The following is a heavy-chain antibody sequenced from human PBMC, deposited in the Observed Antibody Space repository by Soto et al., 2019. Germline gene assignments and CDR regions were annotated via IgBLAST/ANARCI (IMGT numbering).Heavy chain of an antibody. D-gene: IGHD4-17*01. J-gene: IGHJ4*03. Sequence: QVQLRESGPGLVKPSETLSLTCTVSGSSVSGGIYYWTWIRQPPGKGLEWIGYIYHSATTNYNASLRSRVTIAVDTSKNEFSLRLTSVTAADTAVYYCARYRDFGEYGYFDSWGQGTLVTVSS. CDR3: ARYRDFGEYGYFDS. CDR2: IYHSATT. V-gene: IGHV4-61*01. CDR1: GSSVSGGIYY.